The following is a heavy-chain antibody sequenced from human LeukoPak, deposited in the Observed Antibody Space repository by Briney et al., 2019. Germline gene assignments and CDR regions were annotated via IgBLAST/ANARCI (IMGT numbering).Heavy chain of an antibody. J-gene: IGHJ6*02. CDR1: GYTFTSYG. Sequence: ASVKVSCKASGYTFTSYGISWVRQAPGQGLEGMGWISAYNGNTNYAQKLQGRVTMTTDTSTSTAYMELRSLRSDDTAVYYCGRGYCSSTSCPYGMDVWGQGTTVTVSS. V-gene: IGHV1-18*01. D-gene: IGHD2-2*01. CDR3: GRGYCSSTSCPYGMDV. CDR2: ISAYNGNT.